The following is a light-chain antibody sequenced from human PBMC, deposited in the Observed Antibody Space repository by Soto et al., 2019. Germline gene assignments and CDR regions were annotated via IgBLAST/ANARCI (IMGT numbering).Light chain of an antibody. J-gene: IGKJ5*01. CDR2: DAS. CDR1: QNVSSY. Sequence: EIVLTQSPATLSLSPGERATLSCRASQNVSSYLAWYQQKPGQAPRLLIYDASNRATGIPARFSGSGSGTDFTLNISSLEPEDFAVYYCQQRSNWPPITFGQGTRLEIK. CDR3: QQRSNWPPIT. V-gene: IGKV3-11*01.